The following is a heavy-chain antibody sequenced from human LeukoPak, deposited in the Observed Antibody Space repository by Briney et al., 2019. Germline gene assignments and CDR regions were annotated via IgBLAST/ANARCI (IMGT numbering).Heavy chain of an antibody. CDR3: ARDKRVAVAGTYIYYYYMDV. D-gene: IGHD6-19*01. CDR1: GGSISSNY. V-gene: IGHV4-4*07. Sequence: KPSETLSLTCTVSGGSISSNYWSWIRQPAGKGLEWIGRIYISGSGSTNYNPSLKSRVTMSVDTSKNQFSLKLSSVTAADTAVYYCARDKRVAVAGTYIYYYYMDVWGNGTTVTISS. CDR2: IYISGSGST. J-gene: IGHJ6*03.